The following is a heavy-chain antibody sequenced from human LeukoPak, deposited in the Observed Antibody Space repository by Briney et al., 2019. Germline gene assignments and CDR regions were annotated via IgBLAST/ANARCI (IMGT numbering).Heavy chain of an antibody. V-gene: IGHV4-39*01. CDR3: ARPGIAVAGYFDY. CDR1: GGSIGSSSYY. CDR2: IYYSGST. D-gene: IGHD6-19*01. J-gene: IGHJ4*02. Sequence: SETLSLTCTVSGGSIGSSSYYWGWIRQPPGKVLEWIVSIYYSGSTYYNSSLKSRVTISVDTSKNQFSLKLSSVTAADTAVYYCARPGIAVAGYFDYWGQGTLVTVSS.